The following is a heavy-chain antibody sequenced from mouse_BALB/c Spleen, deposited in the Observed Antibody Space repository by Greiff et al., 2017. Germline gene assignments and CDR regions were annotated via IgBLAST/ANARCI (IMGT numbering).Heavy chain of an antibody. J-gene: IGHJ3*01. CDR3: ARSPGLAWFAY. CDR1: GYSITSDYA. V-gene: IGHV3-2*02. Sequence: EVHLVESGPGLVKPSQSLSLTCTVTGYSITSDYAWNWIRQFPGNKLEWMGYISYSGSTSYNPSLKSRISITRDTSKNQFFLQLNSVTTEDTATYYCARSPGLAWFAYGGQGTLVTVSA. CDR2: ISYSGST. D-gene: IGHD2-4*01.